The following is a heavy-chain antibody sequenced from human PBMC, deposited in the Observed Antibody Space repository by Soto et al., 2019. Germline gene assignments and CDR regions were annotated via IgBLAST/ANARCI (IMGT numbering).Heavy chain of an antibody. CDR1: GFTFSSYP. Sequence: QVQLVESGGGVVQPGRSLRLSCAASGFTFSSYPIHWVRQAPGKGLEWVGSISYDGTSEDLADSLRDRFTLSIDNSKHTLWLQMISLRSKDTAVYYLLTDYSGWFGFWGEGTLVTVSS. CDR2: ISYDGTSE. CDR3: LTDYSGWFGF. D-gene: IGHD3-9*01. V-gene: IGHV3-30-3*01. J-gene: IGHJ5*01.